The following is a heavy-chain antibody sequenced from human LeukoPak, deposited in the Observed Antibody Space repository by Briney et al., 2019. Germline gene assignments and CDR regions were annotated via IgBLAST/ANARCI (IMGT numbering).Heavy chain of an antibody. CDR3: ARDSTYYDFWSGDAGGYYYYYMDV. J-gene: IGHJ6*03. CDR1: GYTFSIYG. V-gene: IGHV1-18*01. Sequence: ASVRVSCKASGYTFSIYGFSWVRQAPGQGLEWMGWISAYNGNTNYAQKLQGRVTMTTDTSTSTAYMELRSLRSDDTAVYYCARDSTYYDFWSGDAGGYYYYYMDVWGKGTTVTVSS. CDR2: ISAYNGNT. D-gene: IGHD3-3*01.